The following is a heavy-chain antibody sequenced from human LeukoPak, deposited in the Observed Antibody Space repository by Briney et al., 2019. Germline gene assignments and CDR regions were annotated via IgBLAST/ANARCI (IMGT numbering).Heavy chain of an antibody. J-gene: IGHJ4*02. CDR3: TRQFDIVATTDY. D-gene: IGHD5-12*01. V-gene: IGHV3-73*01. CDR2: IRSKANSYAT. CDR1: GFTFKNYG. Sequence: GGSLRLSCAASGFTFKNYGMSWVRQASGKGLEWVGRIRSKANSYATAYAASVKGRFTISRDDSKNTAYLQMNSLKTEDTAVYYCTRQFDIVATTDYWGQGTLVTVSS.